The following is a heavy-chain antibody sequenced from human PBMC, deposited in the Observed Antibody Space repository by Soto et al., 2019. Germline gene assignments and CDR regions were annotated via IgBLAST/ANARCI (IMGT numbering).Heavy chain of an antibody. J-gene: IGHJ4*02. CDR3: GRGFGGTH. CDR1: GFTFNNYY. CDR2: INQDGSAK. V-gene: IGHV3-7*05. Sequence: EVQLVESRGGLGQPGGSLRLSCAASGFTFNNYYMVWVRQAPGRGLEWVANINQDGSAKYYVDSVKGRFTISRDNAKSSLYLQINSLRAEDTATYYCGRGFGGTHWGQGSLVTVSS. D-gene: IGHD2-15*01.